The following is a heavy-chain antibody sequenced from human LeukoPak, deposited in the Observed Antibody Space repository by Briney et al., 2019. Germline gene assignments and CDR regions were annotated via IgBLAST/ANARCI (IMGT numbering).Heavy chain of an antibody. D-gene: IGHD3-22*01. CDR3: ARAPIVVVSTPSFDT. CDR1: GGSISSYY. J-gene: IGHJ4*02. V-gene: IGHV4-59*12. CDR2: IYYSGST. Sequence: PSETLSLTCTVSGGSISSYYWSWIRQPPGKGLEWIGYIYYSGSTIYTPSLKSRLAISRDTSSDQFSLRLTSVTAADTAVYYCARAPIVVVSTPSFDTWGQGILVTVSS.